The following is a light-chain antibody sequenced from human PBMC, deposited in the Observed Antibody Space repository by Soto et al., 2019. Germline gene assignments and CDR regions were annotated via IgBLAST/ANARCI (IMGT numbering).Light chain of an antibody. J-gene: IGKJ2*01. V-gene: IGKV3-20*01. Sequence: EIVLAQSPGTLSLSPGERATLSCRASQTISANYLAWYQQKPGQAPRLLIYGASTRATGIPDRFSGSGSGTDFTLTINRLEPEDFAVYYCQQYGISPPFTLAQGTKLE. CDR2: GAS. CDR1: QTISANY. CDR3: QQYGISPPFT.